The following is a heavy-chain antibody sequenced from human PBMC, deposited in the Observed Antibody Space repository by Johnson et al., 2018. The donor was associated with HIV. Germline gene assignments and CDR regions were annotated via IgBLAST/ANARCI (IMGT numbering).Heavy chain of an antibody. D-gene: IGHD6-13*01. CDR1: GFTFDDYG. V-gene: IGHV3-20*04. CDR2: INWNGGST. Sequence: VQLVESGGGVVRPGGSLRLSCAASGFTFDDYGMSWVRQVPGKGLEWVSGINWNGGSTGYADSVKGRFTISRDNAKNSLYLQMNSLRADDTALYYCARVRAAAVSDAFDIWGQGTMVTVSS. CDR3: ARVRAAAVSDAFDI. J-gene: IGHJ3*02.